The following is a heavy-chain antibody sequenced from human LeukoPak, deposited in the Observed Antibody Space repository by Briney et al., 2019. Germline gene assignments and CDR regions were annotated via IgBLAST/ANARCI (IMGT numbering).Heavy chain of an antibody. D-gene: IGHD3-10*01. CDR3: AKVGRGDMLRGLITKGFFDY. Sequence: GGSLRLSCAASGFTFSGYALTWVRQAPGMGLEWVSAISGSGGDTYYADSVQGRFTISRDNSRNTLYLRMNRLRAEDTAIYYCAKVGRGDMLRGLITKGFFDYWGQGTLVTVSS. J-gene: IGHJ4*02. CDR2: ISGSGGDT. V-gene: IGHV3-23*01. CDR1: GFTFSGYA.